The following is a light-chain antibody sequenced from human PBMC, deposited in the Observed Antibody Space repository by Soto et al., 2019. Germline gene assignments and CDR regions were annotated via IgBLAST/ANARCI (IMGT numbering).Light chain of an antibody. CDR1: QSVSSSY. CDR3: QQYGSSPET. V-gene: IGKV3-20*01. J-gene: IGKJ1*01. CDR2: GAS. Sequence: EIVLTQSPGTLSLSPGERATLSCRASQSVSSSYLAWYQQKPGQAPRLLIYGASSRATGIPDRFSGSGSGTDFTLSISGLEREDFAVYYCQQYGSSPETFGQGTKVDIK.